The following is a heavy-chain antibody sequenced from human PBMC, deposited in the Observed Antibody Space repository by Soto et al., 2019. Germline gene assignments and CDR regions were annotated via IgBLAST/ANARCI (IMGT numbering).Heavy chain of an antibody. J-gene: IGHJ6*02. Sequence: GGSLRLSCTTSGFTFESYAMSWFRQAPGKGLEWVGYVRSKAYGGTTEYAASVKGRFIVSRDDSKNIAYLEMNSLKNEDTAVYYCTRDTGLRFQYHGLDVWGQGTTVTVS. CDR3: TRDTGLRFQYHGLDV. D-gene: IGHD4-17*01. V-gene: IGHV3-49*03. CDR2: VRSKAYGGTT. CDR1: GFTFESYA.